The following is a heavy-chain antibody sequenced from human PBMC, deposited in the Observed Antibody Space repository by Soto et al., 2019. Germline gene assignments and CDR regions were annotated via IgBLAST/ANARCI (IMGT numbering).Heavy chain of an antibody. V-gene: IGHV1-69*01. D-gene: IGHD3-10*01. CDR2: TIPIFTTA. Sequence: QVQLVQSGAEVKETGSSVKVSCKASGGTFNGYSISWVRQAPGQGLEWVGGTIPIFTTANYAQKFQGRLTMTADESTSTAYMELSGLRSDDTAIYYCAIVDSSLVRLVGQFYFDHWGQGTLVTVSS. CDR3: AIVDSSLVRLVGQFYFDH. J-gene: IGHJ4*02. CDR1: GGTFNGYS.